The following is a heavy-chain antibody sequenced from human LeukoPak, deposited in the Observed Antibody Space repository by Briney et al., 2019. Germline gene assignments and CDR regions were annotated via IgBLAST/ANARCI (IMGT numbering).Heavy chain of an antibody. CDR2: ISYDGSNK. CDR1: GFTFSSYA. V-gene: IGHV3-30-3*01. Sequence: PGGSLRLSCAASGFTFSSYAMHWVRQAPGKGLEWVAVISYDGSNKYYADSVKGRFTISRDNSKNTLYLQMNSLRAEDTAVYYCARDKGLTSVTTDYYYGMDVWGQGTTVTVSS. CDR3: ARDKGLTSVTTDYYYGMDV. J-gene: IGHJ6*02. D-gene: IGHD4-17*01.